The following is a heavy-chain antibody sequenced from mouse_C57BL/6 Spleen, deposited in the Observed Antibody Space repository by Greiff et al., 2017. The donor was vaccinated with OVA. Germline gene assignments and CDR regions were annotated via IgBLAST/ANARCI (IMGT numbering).Heavy chain of an antibody. Sequence: QVQLKQPGAELVKPGASVKMSCKASGYTFTSYWITWVKQRPGQGLEWIGDIYPGSGSTNYNEKFKSKATLTVDTSSSTAYMQLSSLTSEDSAVYYCARRESRGAWFAYWGQGTLVTVSA. CDR2: IYPGSGST. J-gene: IGHJ3*01. V-gene: IGHV1-55*01. CDR3: ARRESRGAWFAY. CDR1: GYTFTSYW.